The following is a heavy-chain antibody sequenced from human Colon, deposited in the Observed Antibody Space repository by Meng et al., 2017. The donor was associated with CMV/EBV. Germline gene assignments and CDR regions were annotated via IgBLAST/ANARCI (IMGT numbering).Heavy chain of an antibody. CDR2: ISSSSSYI. D-gene: IGHD2-8*01. CDR3: ARAQDIVLMVYAY. Sequence: GGSLRLSCAASGFTVSSNYMTWVRQAPGKGLEWVSSISSSSSYIYYADSVKGRFTISRDNAKNSVFLQMNSLRAEDTAVYYCARAQDIVLMVYAYWGQGTLVTVSS. J-gene: IGHJ4*02. V-gene: IGHV3-21*01. CDR1: GFTVSSNY.